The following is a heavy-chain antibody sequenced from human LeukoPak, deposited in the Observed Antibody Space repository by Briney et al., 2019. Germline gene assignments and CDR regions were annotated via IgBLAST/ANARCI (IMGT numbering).Heavy chain of an antibody. D-gene: IGHD2-2*01. V-gene: IGHV4-39*01. CDR2: IYYSGST. Sequence: PSETLSLTCTVSGGSISSSSYYWGWIRQPPGKGLGWIGIIYYSGSTYYNPSLKSRLTISVDTSKNQFSLKLSSVTATDTAVYYCARRGYCSSTSCYEYWFDPRGQGTLVTVSS. J-gene: IGHJ5*02. CDR1: GGSISSSSYY. CDR3: ARRGYCSSTSCYEYWFDP.